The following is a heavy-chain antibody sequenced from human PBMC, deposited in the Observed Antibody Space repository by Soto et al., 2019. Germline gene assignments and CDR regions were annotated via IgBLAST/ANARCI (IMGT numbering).Heavy chain of an antibody. CDR1: GFSLSTSGVG. Sequence: QITLKESGPTLVKPTQTLTLTCTFSGFSLSTSGVGVGWIRQPPGKALEWLALIYWDDDKRYSPSLKSRLTITKDTSKNLVVLTMTNMDPVDTATYYCAHSTRWLATQGWFDPWGQGTLVTVSS. CDR2: IYWDDDK. CDR3: AHSTRWLATQGWFDP. J-gene: IGHJ5*02. V-gene: IGHV2-5*02. D-gene: IGHD6-19*01.